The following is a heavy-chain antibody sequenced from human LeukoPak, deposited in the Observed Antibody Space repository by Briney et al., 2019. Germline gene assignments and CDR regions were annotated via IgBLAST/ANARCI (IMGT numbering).Heavy chain of an antibody. CDR1: GYTFTSYA. D-gene: IGHD3-10*01. CDR2: INTNTGNP. Sequence: ASVKVSCKASGYTFTSYAMNWVRQAPGQGLEWMGWINTNTGNPTYAQGFTGRFVFSLDTSVSTAYLQISSLKAEDTAVYYCASSNYYGSGSQPDWFDPWGQGTLVTVSS. CDR3: ASSNYYGSGSQPDWFDP. V-gene: IGHV7-4-1*02. J-gene: IGHJ5*02.